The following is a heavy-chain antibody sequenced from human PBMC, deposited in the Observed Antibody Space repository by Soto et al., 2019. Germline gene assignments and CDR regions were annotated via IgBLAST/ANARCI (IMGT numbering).Heavy chain of an antibody. J-gene: IGHJ4*02. CDR3: ARGSDNQRAFDY. CDR2: IGTAGDT. D-gene: IGHD2-2*01. CDR1: GFTFSSYD. Sequence: EVQLVESGGGLVQPGGSLRLSCAASGFTFSSYDMHWVRQATGKGLEWVSAIGTAGDTYYPGSVKGRFTISRENAKNSLYLQMNSLRAGDTAVYYCARGSDNQRAFDYWGQGTLVTVSS. V-gene: IGHV3-13*04.